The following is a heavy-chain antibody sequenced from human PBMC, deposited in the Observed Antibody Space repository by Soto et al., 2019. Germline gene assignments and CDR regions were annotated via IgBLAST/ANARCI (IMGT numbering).Heavy chain of an antibody. CDR2: INPNSGGT. D-gene: IGHD6-6*01. J-gene: IGHJ6*03. CDR3: ARDRIEYSSSSYYYYYMDV. V-gene: IGHV1-2*04. Sequence: ASVKVSCKASGYTFTGYYMHWVRQAPGQGLEWMGWINPNSGGTNYARKFQGWVAGTRDTSISTAYMEQSRRRSDDTAVYYYARDRIEYSSSSYYYYYMDVWGKGTTVTDSS. CDR1: GYTFTGYY.